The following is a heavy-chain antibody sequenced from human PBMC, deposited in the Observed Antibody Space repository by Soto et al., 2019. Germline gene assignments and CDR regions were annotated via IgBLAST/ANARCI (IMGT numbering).Heavy chain of an antibody. Sequence: PSETLSLTCNVSGGSITGAYYWNWLRQHPGKGLEWIGSIHYRGTTDYNPSLKSRTTISLDTSKNQFALKLSSVTAADTAVYYCARVRDSFGLDVWGQGTTVTVS. J-gene: IGHJ6*02. CDR3: ARVRDSFGLDV. D-gene: IGHD2-15*01. CDR1: GGSITGAYY. CDR2: IHYRGTT. V-gene: IGHV4-31*03.